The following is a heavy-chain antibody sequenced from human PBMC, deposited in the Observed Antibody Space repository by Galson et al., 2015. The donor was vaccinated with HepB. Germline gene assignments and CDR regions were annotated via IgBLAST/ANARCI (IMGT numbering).Heavy chain of an antibody. Sequence: SLRLSCAVSGFTVRSNYMTWVRQAPGKGLEWVSLLHSGGGTNYADSVKGGFTVSRDNSKNALYLQMNSLRVEDTAIYYCARQLSSGYSGYDFAYFDSWGQGTLVTVSA. J-gene: IGHJ4*02. D-gene: IGHD5-12*01. CDR3: ARQLSSGYSGYDFAYFDS. CDR2: LHSGGGT. V-gene: IGHV3-66*04. CDR1: GFTVRSNY.